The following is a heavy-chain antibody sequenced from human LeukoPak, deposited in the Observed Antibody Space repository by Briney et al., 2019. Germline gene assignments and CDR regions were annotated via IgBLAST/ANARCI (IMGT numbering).Heavy chain of an antibody. CDR2: IIPIFGTA. CDR1: GGTFSSYA. D-gene: IGHD2-21*01. CDR3: ARAYAVMDAFDI. Sequence: SVKVSCKASGGTFSSYAISWVRQAPGQGLEWMGGIIPIFGTANYAQKFQGRVTMTRDTSISTAYMELSRLRSDDTAVYYCARAYAVMDAFDIWGQGTMVTVSS. J-gene: IGHJ3*02. V-gene: IGHV1-69*05.